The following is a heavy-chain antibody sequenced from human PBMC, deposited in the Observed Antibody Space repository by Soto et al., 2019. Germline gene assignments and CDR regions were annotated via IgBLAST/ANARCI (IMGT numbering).Heavy chain of an antibody. CDR1: GFTFSSHA. V-gene: IGHV3-23*01. Sequence: GGSLRLSCAASGFTFSSHAMSWVRQAPGKGLEWVSGVSGSGGMAYYADSVKGRFTISRDNAKNSLYLQMNSLRAEDTAVYYCAREQSRYYYDSSGYYWGYYFDYWGQGTLVTVSS. CDR2: VSGSGGMA. D-gene: IGHD3-22*01. CDR3: AREQSRYYYDSSGYYWGYYFDY. J-gene: IGHJ4*02.